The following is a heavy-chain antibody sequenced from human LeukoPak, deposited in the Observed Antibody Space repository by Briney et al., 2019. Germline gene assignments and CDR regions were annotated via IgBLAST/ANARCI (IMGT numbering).Heavy chain of an antibody. Sequence: SETLSLTCTVSGGSISSSSYYWAWIRQPPGKGLEWIGSIYYSGSTYYNPSLQSRVTISVDTSKNQFSLKLSSVTAADTAVYYCATQVGGYSGYDFDYWGQGTLVTVSS. V-gene: IGHV4-39*07. CDR3: ATQVGGYSGYDFDY. D-gene: IGHD5-12*01. CDR2: IYYSGST. CDR1: GGSISSSSYY. J-gene: IGHJ4*02.